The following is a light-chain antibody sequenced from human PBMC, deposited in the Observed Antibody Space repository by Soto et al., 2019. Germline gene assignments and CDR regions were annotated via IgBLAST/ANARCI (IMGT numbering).Light chain of an antibody. Sequence: EIVLTQSPATLSLSPGERATLSCRASQSVSIYLAWYQQKPGQAPRLLIYDASNRATGIPARFSGSGSGTDFTLTISSLEPEDFAVYYCHQRRDWPRTYGQGTKVEIK. CDR2: DAS. V-gene: IGKV3-11*01. CDR1: QSVSIY. CDR3: HQRRDWPRT. J-gene: IGKJ1*01.